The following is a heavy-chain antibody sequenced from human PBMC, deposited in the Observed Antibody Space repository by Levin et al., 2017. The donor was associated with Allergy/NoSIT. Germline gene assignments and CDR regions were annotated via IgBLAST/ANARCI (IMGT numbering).Heavy chain of an antibody. D-gene: IGHD3-16*02. CDR3: AREGVMITFGGVIAAFDY. Sequence: SETLSLTCAVSGGSISSSNWWSWVRQPPGKGLEWIGEIYHSGSTNYNPSLKSRVTISVDKSKNQFSLKLSSVTAADTAVYYCAREGVMITFGGVIAAFDYWGQGTLVTVSS. V-gene: IGHV4-4*02. J-gene: IGHJ4*02. CDR2: IYHSGST. CDR1: GGSISSSNW.